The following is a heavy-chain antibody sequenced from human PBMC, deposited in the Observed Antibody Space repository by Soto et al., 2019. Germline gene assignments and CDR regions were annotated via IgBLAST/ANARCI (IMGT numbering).Heavy chain of an antibody. D-gene: IGHD2-8*01. V-gene: IGHV3-30-3*01. J-gene: IGHJ4*02. CDR1: GFTFSSYA. Sequence: GSLRLSCAASGFTFSSYATHWVRQAPGKGLEWVAVISYDGSNKYYADSVKGRFTISRDNSKNTLYLQMNSLRAEDTAVYYCARDLIPFVRPPLSYFDYWGQGTLVTVSS. CDR2: ISYDGSNK. CDR3: ARDLIPFVRPPLSYFDY.